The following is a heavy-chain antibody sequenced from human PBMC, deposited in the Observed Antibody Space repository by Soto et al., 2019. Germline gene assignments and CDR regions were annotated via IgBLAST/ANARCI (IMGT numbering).Heavy chain of an antibody. CDR2: IIPIFGTA. V-gene: IGHV1-69*13. J-gene: IGHJ4*02. CDR3: ATCRAFVDSSGWYVRGLLAQTNYLDY. CDR1: GGTVSSYA. D-gene: IGHD6-19*01. Sequence: SVKVSCKASGGTVSSYAISWVRQAPGQGLEWMGGIIPIFGTANYAQKFQGRVTITADESTSTAYMELSSLRSEDTAVYYCATCRAFVDSSGWYVRGLLAQTNYLDYWGQETPLTVSS.